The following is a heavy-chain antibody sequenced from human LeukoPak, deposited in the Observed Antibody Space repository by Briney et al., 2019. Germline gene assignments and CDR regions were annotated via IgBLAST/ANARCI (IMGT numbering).Heavy chain of an antibody. J-gene: IGHJ4*02. CDR1: GYTFTSYA. D-gene: IGHD5-24*01. Sequence: ASVNVSCKASGYTFTSYAITWVRQAPGQGLEWMGWISAYNDNTNYAQNLQGRVTMTTDTSTSTAYMELRSLRSDDTAMYYCARMEMATAIFDYWGQGTLVTVSS. CDR3: ARMEMATAIFDY. V-gene: IGHV1-18*01. CDR2: ISAYNDNT.